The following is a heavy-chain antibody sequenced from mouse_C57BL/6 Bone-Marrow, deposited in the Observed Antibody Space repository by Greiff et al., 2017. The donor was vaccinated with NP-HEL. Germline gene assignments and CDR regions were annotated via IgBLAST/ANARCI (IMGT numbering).Heavy chain of an antibody. V-gene: IGHV1-81*01. CDR3: AREGLITTVVADFDY. Sequence: VKLMESGAELARPGASVKLSCKASGYTFTSYGISWVKQRTGQGLEWIGEIYPRSGNTYYNEKFKGKATLTADKSSSTAYMELRSLTSEDSAVYFCAREGLITTVVADFDYWGQGTTLTVSS. CDR1: GYTFTSYG. J-gene: IGHJ2*01. D-gene: IGHD1-1*01. CDR2: IYPRSGNT.